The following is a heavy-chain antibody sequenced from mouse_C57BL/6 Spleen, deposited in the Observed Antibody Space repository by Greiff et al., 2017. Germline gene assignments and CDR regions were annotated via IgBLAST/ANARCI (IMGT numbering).Heavy chain of an antibody. D-gene: IGHD2-4*01. Sequence: QVQLQQSGAELARPGASVKLSCKASGYTFTSYGISWVKQRTGQGLEWIGEIYPRSGNTYYNEKFKGKATLTADKSSSTAYMELRSLTSEDSAVYFCARWDYDYDGYYFDYWGQGTTLTVSS. CDR1: GYTFTSYG. CDR2: IYPRSGNT. V-gene: IGHV1-81*01. CDR3: ARWDYDYDGYYFDY. J-gene: IGHJ2*01.